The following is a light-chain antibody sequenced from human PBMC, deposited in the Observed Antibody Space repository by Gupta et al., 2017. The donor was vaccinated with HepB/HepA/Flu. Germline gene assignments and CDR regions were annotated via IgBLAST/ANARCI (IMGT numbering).Light chain of an antibody. CDR1: SSNIGVNT. Sequence: QSVLTQPPPVSGTPGQRVSVSCSGSSSNIGVNTVNWYQQLPGAAPKLLIYTTTKRPSGVPDRFSASKSGTSASLAISGLQSEDEADYYCAAWDDSLNGEVFGGGTKLTVL. J-gene: IGLJ2*01. CDR2: TTT. CDR3: AAWDDSLNGEV. V-gene: IGLV1-44*01.